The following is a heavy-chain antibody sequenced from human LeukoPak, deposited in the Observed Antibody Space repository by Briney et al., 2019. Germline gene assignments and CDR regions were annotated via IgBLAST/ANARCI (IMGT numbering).Heavy chain of an antibody. V-gene: IGHV3-21*01. CDR1: GFTFSIYS. J-gene: IGHJ6*03. Sequence: GGSLRLSGAASGFTFSIYSMNWVRQAPGKGLEWVSSISSSSSYIYYADSVKGRFTISRDNAKNSLYLQMNSLRSEDTAVYYCARVLYNGYGPAYYYMDVWGKGTTVTVSS. D-gene: IGHD5-12*01. CDR3: ARVLYNGYGPAYYYMDV. CDR2: ISSSSSYI.